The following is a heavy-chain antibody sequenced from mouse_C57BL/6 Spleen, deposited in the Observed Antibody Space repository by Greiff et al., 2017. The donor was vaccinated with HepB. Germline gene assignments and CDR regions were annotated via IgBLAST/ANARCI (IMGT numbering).Heavy chain of an antibody. V-gene: IGHV1-18*01. J-gene: IGHJ4*01. CDR2: INPNNGGT. Sequence: EVKLVESGPELVKPGASVKIPCKASGYTFTDYNMDWVKQSHGKSLEWIGDINPNNGGTIYNQKFKGKATLTVDKSSSTAYMELRSLTSEDTAVYYCARGDGYDGDYYAMDYWGQGTSVTVSS. D-gene: IGHD2-2*01. CDR1: GYTFTDYN. CDR3: ARGDGYDGDYYAMDY.